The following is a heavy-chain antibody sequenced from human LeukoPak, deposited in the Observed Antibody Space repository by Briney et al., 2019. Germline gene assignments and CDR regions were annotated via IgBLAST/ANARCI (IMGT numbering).Heavy chain of an antibody. CDR3: ARARVRGVITFDY. Sequence: GSLRLSCAASGFTFSSYWMHWVRQAPGKGLVWVSRINSDGSSTSYADSVKGRFTISRDNAKNTLYLQMNSLRAEDTAVYYCARARVRGVITFDYWGQGTLVTVSS. CDR1: GFTFSSYW. CDR2: INSDGSST. D-gene: IGHD3-10*01. V-gene: IGHV3-74*01. J-gene: IGHJ4*02.